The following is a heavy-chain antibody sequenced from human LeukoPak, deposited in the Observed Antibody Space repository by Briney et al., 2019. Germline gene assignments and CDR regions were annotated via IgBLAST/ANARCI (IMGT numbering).Heavy chain of an antibody. Sequence: SETLSLTCTVSGGSISSYYWSWIRQPPGKGLEWIGYTYYSGSTNYNPSLKSRVTISVDTSKNQFSLKLSSVTAADTAVYYCARDKGVFPGDYYCGMDVWGQGTTVTVSS. J-gene: IGHJ6*02. V-gene: IGHV4-59*01. CDR2: TYYSGST. CDR3: ARDKGVFPGDYYCGMDV. CDR1: GGSISSYY. D-gene: IGHD3-10*01.